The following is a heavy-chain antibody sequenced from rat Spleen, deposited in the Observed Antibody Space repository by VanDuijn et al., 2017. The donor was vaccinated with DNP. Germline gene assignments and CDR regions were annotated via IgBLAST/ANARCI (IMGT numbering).Heavy chain of an antibody. Sequence: VQLKESGPGLVQPSQTLSLTCTVSGFSLTNYAVGWVRLTPKKGLEWVATISYAGSSTYYRDSVKGRFTVSRDNARSILYLQMDSLRSEDTATYYCVRRLFVYGSNAHWYIDFWGPGTMVTVSS. CDR1: GFSLTNYA. CDR2: ISYAGSST. D-gene: IGHD1-3*01. V-gene: IGHV5-29*01. J-gene: IGHJ1*01. CDR3: VRRLFVYGSNAHWYIDF.